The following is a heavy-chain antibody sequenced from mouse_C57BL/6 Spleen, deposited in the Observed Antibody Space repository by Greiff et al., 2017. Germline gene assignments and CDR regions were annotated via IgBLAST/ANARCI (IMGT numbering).Heavy chain of an antibody. CDR3: ARDSSGYLYAMDY. D-gene: IGHD3-2*02. CDR1: GYTFTDYN. Sequence: VQLQQSGPELVKPGASVKIPCKASGYTFTDYNMDWVKQSNGKSLEWIGDINPNNGGTIYNQKFKGKATLTVDKSSSTAYMELRSLTSEDTAVYYCARDSSGYLYAMDYWGQGTSVTVSS. CDR2: INPNNGGT. V-gene: IGHV1-18*01. J-gene: IGHJ4*01.